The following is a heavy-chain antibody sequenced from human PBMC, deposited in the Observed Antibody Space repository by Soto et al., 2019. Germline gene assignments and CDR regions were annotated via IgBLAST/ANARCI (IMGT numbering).Heavy chain of an antibody. Sequence: SETLSLTCTVSGGSISSYYWSWIRQPPGKGLEWIGYIYYSGSTNYNPSLKSRVTISVETSRNQFSLKLSSVTAADTAVYYCARDLVPDYYEAPGWAFDIWGQGTMVTVSS. CDR3: ARDLVPDYYEAPGWAFDI. V-gene: IGHV4-59*01. CDR2: IYYSGST. D-gene: IGHD3-22*01. CDR1: GGSISSYY. J-gene: IGHJ3*02.